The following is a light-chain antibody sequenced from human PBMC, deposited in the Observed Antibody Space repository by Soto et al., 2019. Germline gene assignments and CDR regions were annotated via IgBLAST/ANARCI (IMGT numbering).Light chain of an antibody. CDR2: GAS. Sequence: LVLTQSPGTLSLSPGETATLSCRASQSVSNIYLGWYQQKPGQAPRLLIYGASNRATGIPDRFSGSGSGTEFTLTISSLQSEDFAVYYCQQYNNWPRTFGQGTKVDTK. J-gene: IGKJ1*01. V-gene: IGKV3D-15*01. CDR1: QSVSNIY. CDR3: QQYNNWPRT.